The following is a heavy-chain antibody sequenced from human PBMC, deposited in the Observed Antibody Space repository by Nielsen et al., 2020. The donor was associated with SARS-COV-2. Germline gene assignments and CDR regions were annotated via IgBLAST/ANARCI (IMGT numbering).Heavy chain of an antibody. D-gene: IGHD5-24*01. CDR2: IYYSGST. Sequence: SETLSLTCTVSGGSISSYYWSWIRQPPEKGLEWIGYIYYSGSTNYNPSLKSRVTISVDTSKNQFSLKLSSVTAADTAVYYCARGPDGYREGLFDYWGQGTLVTVSS. V-gene: IGHV4-59*08. CDR3: ARGPDGYREGLFDY. J-gene: IGHJ4*02. CDR1: GGSISSYY.